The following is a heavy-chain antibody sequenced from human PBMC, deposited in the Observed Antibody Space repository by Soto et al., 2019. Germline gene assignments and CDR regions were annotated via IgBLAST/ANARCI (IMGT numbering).Heavy chain of an antibody. Sequence: QVQLVQSGAEVKKPGSSVKVSCKASGGTFSSYAISWVRQAPGQGLEWMGGSIPIFGTANYAQKFQGRVTITADESTSTVYVELSSLRSEDTAVYYCASAYDSSGYYERAAFDIWGQGTMVTVSS. CDR1: GGTFSSYA. CDR3: ASAYDSSGYYERAAFDI. CDR2: SIPIFGTA. V-gene: IGHV1-69*01. D-gene: IGHD3-22*01. J-gene: IGHJ3*02.